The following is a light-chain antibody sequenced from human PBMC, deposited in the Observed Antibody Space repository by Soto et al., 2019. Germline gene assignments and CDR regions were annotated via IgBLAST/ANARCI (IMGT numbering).Light chain of an antibody. J-gene: IGLJ1*01. CDR2: EVT. Sequence: QSVLTQPASVSGSPGQSIAISCSGSSSDLGIYNYVPWYQQHPGKVPKLIIFEVTNRPSGVPNRFSGSKSGNTASLTISGLQAEDEADYYCSSYTTSSTRVFGTGTKVTVL. V-gene: IGLV2-14*01. CDR3: SSYTTSSTRV. CDR1: SSDLGIYNY.